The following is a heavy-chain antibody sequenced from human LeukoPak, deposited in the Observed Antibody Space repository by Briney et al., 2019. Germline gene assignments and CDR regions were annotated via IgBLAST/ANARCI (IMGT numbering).Heavy chain of an antibody. CDR1: GGSISSYY. J-gene: IGHJ5*02. CDR2: IYYSGST. V-gene: IGHV4-59*01. D-gene: IGHD6-6*01. CDR3: AGGWGYSSSSLWLDP. Sequence: PSETLSLTCTVSGGSISSYYWSWIRQPPGKGLEWIGYIYYSGSTNYNPPLKSRVTISVDTSKNQFSLKLSSVTAADTAVYYCAGGWGYSSSSLWLDPWGQGTLVTVSS.